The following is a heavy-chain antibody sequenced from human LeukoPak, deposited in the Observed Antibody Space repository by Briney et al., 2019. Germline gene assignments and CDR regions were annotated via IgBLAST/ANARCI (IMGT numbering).Heavy chain of an antibody. CDR3: TSSSFDY. D-gene: IGHD6-6*01. J-gene: IGHJ4*02. Sequence: XSXAXSGFTFDDYAMHWVRHAPGKGREWVSGISWNSGSIVYADSVKGRFTISRDNAKNSLYLQMNSLRAEDMALYYCTSSSFDYWGQGTLVTVSS. V-gene: IGHV3-9*03. CDR1: GFTFDDYA. CDR2: ISWNSGSI.